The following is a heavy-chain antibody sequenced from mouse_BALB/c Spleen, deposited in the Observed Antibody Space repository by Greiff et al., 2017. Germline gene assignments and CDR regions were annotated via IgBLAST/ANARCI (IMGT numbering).Heavy chain of an antibody. Sequence: EVKVVESGGDLVKPGGSLKLSCAASGFTFSSYGMSWVRQTPDKRLEWVATISSGGSYTYYPDSVKGRFTISRDNAKNTLYLQMSSLKSEDTAMYYCARLDYYGSSLAYWGQGTLVTVSA. D-gene: IGHD1-1*01. J-gene: IGHJ3*01. CDR2: ISSGGSYT. CDR1: GFTFSSYG. V-gene: IGHV5-6*01. CDR3: ARLDYYGSSLAY.